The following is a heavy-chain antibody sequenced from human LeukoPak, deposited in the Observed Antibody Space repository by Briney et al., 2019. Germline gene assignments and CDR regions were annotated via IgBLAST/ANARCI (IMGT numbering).Heavy chain of an antibody. CDR1: GFTFNNYP. D-gene: IGHD2-15*01. Sequence: GGSLRLSCAASGFTFNNYPMSWVRQAPGKGLEWVSIIDSGGTTYYADSVKGRFTISRDNSKITVYLQMNSLRVEDTAVYSCARGYCSGGSCSKATDYWGQGTLVTVSS. CDR2: IDSGGTT. V-gene: IGHV3-53*01. J-gene: IGHJ4*02. CDR3: ARGYCSGGSCSKATDY.